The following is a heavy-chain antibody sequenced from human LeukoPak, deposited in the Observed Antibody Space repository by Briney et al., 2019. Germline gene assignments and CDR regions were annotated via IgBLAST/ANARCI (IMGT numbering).Heavy chain of an antibody. Sequence: GRSLRLSCAAGGFTFSSYGMHWVRQAPGKGLEWVAVISYDGSNKYYADSVKGRFTISRDNSKNTLYLQMNSLRAEDTAVYYCAKGSPYCSGGSCYSGEYFQHWGQGTLVTVSS. CDR1: GFTFSSYG. J-gene: IGHJ1*01. D-gene: IGHD2-15*01. CDR3: AKGSPYCSGGSCYSGEYFQH. CDR2: ISYDGSNK. V-gene: IGHV3-30*18.